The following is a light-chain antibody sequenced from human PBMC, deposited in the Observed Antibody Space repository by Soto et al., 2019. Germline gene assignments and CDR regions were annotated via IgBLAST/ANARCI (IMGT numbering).Light chain of an antibody. J-gene: IGKJ3*01. Sequence: DIQMTQSPSSLAASVGERVTITCRASQNIHSFLNWYQQKQGKAPQVLIYGGSALQSGVPSRFSGSRSGTDFTLPISSLQPEDFASYFGQQIYNIPFTFGPGTRVDI. CDR3: QQIYNIPFT. CDR2: GGS. V-gene: IGKV1-39*01. CDR1: QNIHSF.